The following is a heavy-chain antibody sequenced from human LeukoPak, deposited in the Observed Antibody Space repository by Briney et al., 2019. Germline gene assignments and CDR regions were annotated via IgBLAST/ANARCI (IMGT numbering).Heavy chain of an antibody. CDR2: ISGSGSST. Sequence: GGSLRLSCAASGFTFNSYTMSWVHQAPGKGLEWVSTISGSGSSTYYADSVKGRFTISRDDSKNTLYLQVNSLRAEDTAVYYCARASYCSGGICYYYYWGQGTLVTVSS. CDR3: ARASYCSGGICYYYY. J-gene: IGHJ4*02. D-gene: IGHD2-15*01. V-gene: IGHV3-23*01. CDR1: GFTFNSYT.